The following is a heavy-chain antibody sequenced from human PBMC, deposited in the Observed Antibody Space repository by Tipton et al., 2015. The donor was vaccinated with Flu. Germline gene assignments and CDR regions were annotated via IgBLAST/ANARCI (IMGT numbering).Heavy chain of an antibody. CDR1: GGSFSGYY. Sequence: LRLSCAVYGGSFSGYYWSWIRQPPGKGLEWIGEINHSGSTNYNPSLKSRVTISVDTSKNQFSLKLSSVTAADTAVYYCARESPRITIFGVVMRDYYGMDVWGQGTTVTVSS. V-gene: IGHV4-34*01. J-gene: IGHJ6*02. CDR3: ARESPRITIFGVVMRDYYGMDV. CDR2: INHSGST. D-gene: IGHD3-3*01.